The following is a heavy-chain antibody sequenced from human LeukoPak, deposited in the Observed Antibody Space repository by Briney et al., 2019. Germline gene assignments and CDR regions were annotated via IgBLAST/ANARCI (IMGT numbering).Heavy chain of an antibody. CDR1: GGSISSGGYY. CDR2: IYYSGST. Sequence: PSETLSLTCTVSGGSISSGGYYWSWIRQHPGKGLEWIGYIYYSGSTYHNPSLKSRVTISVDTSKNQFSLKLSSVTAADTAVYYCAIQREYYYDSSGYYYEVRAFDIWGQGTMVTVSS. J-gene: IGHJ3*02. CDR3: AIQREYYYDSSGYYYEVRAFDI. D-gene: IGHD3-22*01. V-gene: IGHV4-31*03.